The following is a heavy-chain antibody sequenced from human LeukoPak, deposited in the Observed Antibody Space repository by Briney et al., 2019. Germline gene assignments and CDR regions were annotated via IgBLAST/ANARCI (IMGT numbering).Heavy chain of an antibody. Sequence: SETLSLTCTVSGGSISSYDWSWFRQPAGKRLEWIGRIYTRGSTNYNPSLKSRVIMSVDTSKNQFSLKLSSVTAADTAVYYCARNTIFGVVIHWGQGTLVTVSS. CDR3: ARNTIFGVVIH. J-gene: IGHJ4*02. D-gene: IGHD3-3*01. CDR1: GGSISSYD. CDR2: IYTRGST. V-gene: IGHV4-4*07.